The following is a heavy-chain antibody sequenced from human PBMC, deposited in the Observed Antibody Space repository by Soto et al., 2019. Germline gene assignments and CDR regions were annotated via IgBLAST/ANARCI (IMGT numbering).Heavy chain of an antibody. CDR3: ARMGPRAARPSY. CDR1: GFTFSDYD. Sequence: QVQLAESGGGLVEPGGYLRISCAAAGFTFSDYDMSWIRQSPGKGLEWVSFVSSSGTTMYFADSVKGRFTISGDNAKNSLYLQLNSLRAEDTAVYYCARMGPRAARPSYWGQGTLVTVSS. V-gene: IGHV3-11*01. CDR2: VSSSGTTM. D-gene: IGHD6-6*01. J-gene: IGHJ4*02.